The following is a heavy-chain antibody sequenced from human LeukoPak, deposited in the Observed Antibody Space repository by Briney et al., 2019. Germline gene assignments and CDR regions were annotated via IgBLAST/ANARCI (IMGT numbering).Heavy chain of an antibody. CDR1: GGSFSGYY. D-gene: IGHD6-13*01. CDR3: ARDRRKGAAAGTLPLDY. V-gene: IGHV4-34*01. CDR2: INHSGST. J-gene: IGHJ4*02. Sequence: SETLSLTCAVYGGSFSGYYWSWIRQPPGKGLELIGEINHSGSTNYNPSLKSRVTISVDTSKNQFSLKLSSVTAADTAVYYCARDRRKGAAAGTLPLDYWGQGTLVTVSS.